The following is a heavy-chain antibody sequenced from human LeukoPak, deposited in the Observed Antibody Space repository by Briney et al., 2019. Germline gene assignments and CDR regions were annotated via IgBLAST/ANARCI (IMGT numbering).Heavy chain of an antibody. V-gene: IGHV3-7*01. D-gene: IGHD3-10*01. J-gene: IGHJ4*02. Sequence: PGGSLRLSCAASGFTFSSYWISWVRQAPGKGLEWVANIKQDGSERYYVDSVKGRFTISRDNAKNSLYLQMNSLRAEDTAVYYCARDFGDYWGQGTLVTVSS. CDR2: IKQDGSER. CDR3: ARDFGDY. CDR1: GFTFSSYW.